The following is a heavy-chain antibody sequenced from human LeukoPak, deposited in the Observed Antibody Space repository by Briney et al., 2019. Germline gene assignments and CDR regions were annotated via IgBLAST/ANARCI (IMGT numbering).Heavy chain of an antibody. Sequence: WGSLRLSWAASGFTFSNYGMHWVRHAPGKGLEWVADIWDDGSNDYYADSVKCRFTIFRDNRRNTLYLQMNRLRAEDTAVYSCARDHSGTQDYWGQGTLVTVSS. V-gene: IGHV3-33*01. CDR1: GFTFSNYG. J-gene: IGHJ4*02. CDR2: IWDDGSND. CDR3: ARDHSGTQDY. D-gene: IGHD1-1*01.